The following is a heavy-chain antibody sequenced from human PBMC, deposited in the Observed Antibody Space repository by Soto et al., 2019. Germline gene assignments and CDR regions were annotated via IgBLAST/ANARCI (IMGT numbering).Heavy chain of an antibody. D-gene: IGHD6-6*01. CDR2: INAGNGNT. Sequence: ASVKVSGKASGYTFTSYAMHWVRQAPGQRLEWMGWINAGNGNTKYSQKFQGRVTITRDTSASTAYMELSSLRSEDTAVYYCARGGLVDAFDIWGQGTMVTVSS. J-gene: IGHJ3*02. CDR3: ARGGLVDAFDI. CDR1: GYTFTSYA. V-gene: IGHV1-3*01.